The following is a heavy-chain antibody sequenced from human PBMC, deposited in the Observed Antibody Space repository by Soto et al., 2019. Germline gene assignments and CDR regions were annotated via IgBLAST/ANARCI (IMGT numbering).Heavy chain of an antibody. CDR2: ISGRGGTI. Sequence: EAQLLESGGDLLQPGRSLRLSCAASGFIFSSYAMGWVRQAPGKGLEWVSAISGRGGTIYYADSVKGRFTISRDNSKNTLYLQMNTLRGQDSAVYYCTRGSASGAFDYWGQGALVTVSS. CDR1: GFIFSSYA. CDR3: TRGSASGAFDY. D-gene: IGHD2-8*02. V-gene: IGHV3-23*01. J-gene: IGHJ4*02.